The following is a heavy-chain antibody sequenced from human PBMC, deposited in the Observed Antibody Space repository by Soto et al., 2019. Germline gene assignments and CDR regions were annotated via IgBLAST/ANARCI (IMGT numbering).Heavy chain of an antibody. D-gene: IGHD3-9*01. CDR1: GFTFSSYW. V-gene: IGHV3-74*01. J-gene: IGHJ6*02. Sequence: PGGSLRLSCAASGFTFSSYWMHWVRQAPGKGLVWVSRINSDGSSTSYADSVKGRFTISRDNAKNTLYLQMNSLRAEDTAVYYCAREPDYDILTGYYGYYYYGMDVWGQGTTVTVSS. CDR3: AREPDYDILTGYYGYYYYGMDV. CDR2: INSDGSST.